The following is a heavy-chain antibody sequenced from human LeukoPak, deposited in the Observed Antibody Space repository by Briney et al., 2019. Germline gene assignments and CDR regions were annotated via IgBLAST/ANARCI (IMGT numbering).Heavy chain of an antibody. CDR1: GFTFSSYA. V-gene: IGHV3-30*04. CDR3: AKDATAVPGTVYMDV. D-gene: IGHD6-13*01. J-gene: IGHJ6*03. Sequence: GGSLRLSCAASGFTFSSYAMHWVRQAPGKGLEWVAVISYDGSNKYYADSVKGRFTISRDNAKNSVYLQMTSLRAEDTALYYCAKDATAVPGTVYMDVWGKGTTVTISS. CDR2: ISYDGSNK.